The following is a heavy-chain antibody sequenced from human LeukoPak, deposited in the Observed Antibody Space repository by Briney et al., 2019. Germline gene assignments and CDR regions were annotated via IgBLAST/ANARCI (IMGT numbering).Heavy chain of an antibody. CDR3: ARLKLGAYFDL. V-gene: IGHV4-59*08. CDR1: GGSTSSDY. CDR2: VYNSGDT. D-gene: IGHD3-16*01. J-gene: IGHJ2*01. Sequence: SETLSLTCTVSGGSTSSDYWSWIRQSPGKGLERVGYVYNSGDTGKNPSLKSRVTILLDTSKNQCSLKLTSVSAADTAVYYCARLKLGAYFDLWGRGTLVTVSS.